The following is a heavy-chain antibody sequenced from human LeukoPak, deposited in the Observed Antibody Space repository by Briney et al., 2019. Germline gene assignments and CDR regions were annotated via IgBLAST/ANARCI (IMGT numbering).Heavy chain of an antibody. D-gene: IGHD6-25*01. J-gene: IGHJ4*02. V-gene: IGHV3-7*01. Sequence: GGSLRLSCEGSGFTFSDYWMDWVRQPPGKGLEWVASIKQDGSQKGYVDPVRGRFTISRDNAKNSVYLQMNSLRDEDTAVYYCAIDRGFATFDHWRQGALVSVSS. CDR2: IKQDGSQK. CDR3: AIDRGFATFDH. CDR1: GFTFSDYW.